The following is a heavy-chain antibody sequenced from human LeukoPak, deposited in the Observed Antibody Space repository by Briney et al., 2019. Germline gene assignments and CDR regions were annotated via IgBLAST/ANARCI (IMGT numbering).Heavy chain of an antibody. CDR3: ARANYYDSSGYYYYFDY. V-gene: IGHV1-69*05. CDR1: GGTFSSYA. D-gene: IGHD3-22*01. CDR2: IIPIFGTA. J-gene: IGHJ4*02. Sequence: SVKVSCKASGGTFSSYAISWVRQAPGQGLEWMGGIIPIFGTANYAQKLQGRVTMTTDTSTSTAYMELRSLRSDDTAVYYCARANYYDSSGYYYYFDYWGQGTLVTVSS.